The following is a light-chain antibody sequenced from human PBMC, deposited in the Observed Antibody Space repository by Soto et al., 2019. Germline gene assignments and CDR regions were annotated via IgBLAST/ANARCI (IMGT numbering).Light chain of an antibody. J-gene: IGKJ5*01. CDR2: DAS. Sequence: EIVMTQSPATLSVSPGERATLSCRASQSVSSNYLAWYQHKPGQAPRLLIYDASNRATGIPARFSGSGSGTDFTLTISSLEPEDFAVYYCQQRSNWLTFGQGTRLEI. V-gene: IGKV3D-20*02. CDR1: QSVSSNY. CDR3: QQRSNWLT.